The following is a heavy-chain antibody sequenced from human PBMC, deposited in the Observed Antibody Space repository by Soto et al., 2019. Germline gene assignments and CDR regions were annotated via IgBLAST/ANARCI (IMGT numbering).Heavy chain of an antibody. V-gene: IGHV4-31*03. CDR3: ARDRGYSGYPTLDY. CDR2: IYYSGST. Sequence: SEILSLTCTVSGGSISSGGYYWSWIRQHPGKGLEWIGYIYYSGSTYYNPSLKSRVTISVDTSKNQFSLKLSSVTAADTAVYYCARDRGYSGYPTLDYSGQGTLVTVSS. J-gene: IGHJ4*02. D-gene: IGHD5-12*01. CDR1: GGSISSGGYY.